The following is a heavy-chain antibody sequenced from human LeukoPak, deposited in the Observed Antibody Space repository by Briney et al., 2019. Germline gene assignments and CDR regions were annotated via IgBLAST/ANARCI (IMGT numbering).Heavy chain of an antibody. D-gene: IGHD2-2*01. CDR1: GFTLSTFS. CDR3: AKDCCSSTSQNYYYYYMDV. V-gene: IGHV3-21*01. Sequence: NTGGSLRHSCAVSGFTLSTFSMNGVRHAPGKGLECVSSISSGSTYTYYADSVKGRFTISRDNSKNTLYLQMNSLRAEDTAVYYCAKDCCSSTSQNYYYYYMDVWGKGTTVTISS. CDR2: ISSGSTYT. J-gene: IGHJ6*03.